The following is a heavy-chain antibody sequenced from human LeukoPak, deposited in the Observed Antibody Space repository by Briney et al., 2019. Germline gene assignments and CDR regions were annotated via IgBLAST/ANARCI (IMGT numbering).Heavy chain of an antibody. V-gene: IGHV3-30*04. J-gene: IGHJ4*01. D-gene: IGHD2-8*02. CDR2: ISNDGNEK. CDR1: GIAFRSYS. CDR3: VRDGGYTGGWTYGAGDY. Sequence: GGSLRLSCAASGIAFRSYSMSWVRQAPGKGLECVAVISNDGNEKYYADSVKGRFSISRDNSKNTLYLQMSSLRTEDTAVYYCVRDGGYTGGWTYGAGDYWGQGNLVTVSS.